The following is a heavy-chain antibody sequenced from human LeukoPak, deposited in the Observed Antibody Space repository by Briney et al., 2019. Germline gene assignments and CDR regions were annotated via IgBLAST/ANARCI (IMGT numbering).Heavy chain of an antibody. Sequence: ASVKVSCKASGYTFTGYYMHWVRQAPGQGLEWMGRINPNSGGTNYAQKFQGRVTMTRDTSISTAYMELSRLRSDDTAVYYCARDPSSGYYPAAFDIWGQGTMVTVSS. CDR2: INPNSGGT. CDR1: GYTFTGYY. D-gene: IGHD3-22*01. J-gene: IGHJ3*02. CDR3: ARDPSSGYYPAAFDI. V-gene: IGHV1-2*06.